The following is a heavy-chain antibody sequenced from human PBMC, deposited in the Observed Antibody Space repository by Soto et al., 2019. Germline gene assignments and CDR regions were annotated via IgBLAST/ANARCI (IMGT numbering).Heavy chain of an antibody. D-gene: IGHD1-7*01. CDR3: ARVDGYNWNWGY. CDR1: GFPFSSYS. V-gene: IGHV3-21*01. CDR2: ISSSSSYL. J-gene: IGHJ4*02. Sequence: EVQLVESGGGLVKPGGSLSLSCAASGFPFSSYSMNWVRQAPGKGREWVSSISSSSSYLYYADSVKGRFTISRDNAKNSLYLQMNSLRAEDTAVYYCARVDGYNWNWGYWGQGTLVTVSS.